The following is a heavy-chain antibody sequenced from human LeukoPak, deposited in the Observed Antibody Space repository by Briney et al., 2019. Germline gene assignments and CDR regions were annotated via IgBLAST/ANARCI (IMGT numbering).Heavy chain of an antibody. CDR1: GFTFSNYA. CDR3: AYGLARLPNWFDP. V-gene: IGHV3-21*01. J-gene: IGHJ5*02. Sequence: GGSLRLSCAASGFTFSNYAMSWVRQAPGKGLEWVSSISSSSSYIYYADSVKGRFTISRDNAKNSLYLQMNSLRAEDTAVYYCAYGLARLPNWFDPWGQGTLVTVSS. D-gene: IGHD2-21*02. CDR2: ISSSSSYI.